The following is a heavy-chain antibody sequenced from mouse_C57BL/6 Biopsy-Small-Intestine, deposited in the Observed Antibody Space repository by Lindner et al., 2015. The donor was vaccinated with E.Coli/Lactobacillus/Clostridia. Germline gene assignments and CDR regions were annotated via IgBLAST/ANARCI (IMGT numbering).Heavy chain of an antibody. D-gene: IGHD4-1*01. J-gene: IGHJ3*01. V-gene: IGHV5-17*01. CDR3: AIPGTAY. CDR2: INVGSDTI. Sequence: VQLQESWGGFVKPGGSLKLSCAASGFTFSDYGMHWVRQAPEKGLEWVAYINVGSDTIYYADTVKGRLTISRDNAKNTLFLQMTSLRSEDTAIYYCAIPGTAYWGQGTLVTVSA. CDR1: GFTFSDYG.